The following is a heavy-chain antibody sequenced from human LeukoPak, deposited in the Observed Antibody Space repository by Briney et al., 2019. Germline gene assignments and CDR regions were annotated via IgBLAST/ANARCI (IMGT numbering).Heavy chain of an antibody. CDR1: GYTFTGYY. V-gene: IGHV1-2*02. Sequence: ASVKVSCKAPGYTFTGYYMHWVRQAPGQGLEWMGWINPNSGGTNYAQKFQGRVTMTRDTSISTAYMELSRLRSDDTAVYYCATQNWNYGVYDAFDIWGQGTMVTVSS. J-gene: IGHJ3*02. CDR2: INPNSGGT. D-gene: IGHD1-7*01. CDR3: ATQNWNYGVYDAFDI.